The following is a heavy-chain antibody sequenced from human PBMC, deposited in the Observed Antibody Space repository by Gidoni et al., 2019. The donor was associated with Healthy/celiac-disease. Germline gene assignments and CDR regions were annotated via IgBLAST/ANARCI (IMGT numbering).Heavy chain of an antibody. D-gene: IGHD3-16*01. Sequence: QVQLVQSGAEVKKPGSSVKASCKASGGTFSSYTISWVRQAPGQGLEWMGRIIPILGIANYAQKFQGRVTITADKSTSTAYMELSSLRSEDTAVYYCAREGDVTQEPNNWFDPWGQGTLVTVSS. CDR2: IIPILGIA. J-gene: IGHJ5*02. CDR3: AREGDVTQEPNNWFDP. CDR1: GGTFSSYT. V-gene: IGHV1-69*08.